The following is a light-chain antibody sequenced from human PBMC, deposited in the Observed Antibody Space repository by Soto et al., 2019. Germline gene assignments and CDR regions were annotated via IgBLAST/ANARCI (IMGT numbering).Light chain of an antibody. CDR3: QSYDNSLSGSGV. CDR1: SSNIGAGYD. V-gene: IGLV1-40*01. Sequence: QSVLTQPPSVSGAPGQRVTTSCTGSSSNIGAGYDVHWYQQLPGTAPKLLIYANSNRPSGVPDRFSGSKSGTSASLAITGLQAEDEADYYCQSYDNSLSGSGVFGTGTKLTVL. J-gene: IGLJ1*01. CDR2: ANS.